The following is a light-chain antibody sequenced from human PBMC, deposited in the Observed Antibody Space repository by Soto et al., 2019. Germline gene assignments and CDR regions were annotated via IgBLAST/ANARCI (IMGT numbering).Light chain of an antibody. CDR3: SSYTSTSTYV. V-gene: IGLV2-14*01. Sequence: QSVLTQPASVSGSPGQSITISCTGTSSDVGGYNYVSWYQQYPGKAPKLMIYHVSNRPSGVSNRFSGSKSGNSASLTISGLQAEDEPDYYCSSYTSTSTYVFGTGTKLTVL. J-gene: IGLJ1*01. CDR2: HVS. CDR1: SSDVGGYNY.